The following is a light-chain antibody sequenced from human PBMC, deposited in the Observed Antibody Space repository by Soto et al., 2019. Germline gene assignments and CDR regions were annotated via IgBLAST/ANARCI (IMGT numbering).Light chain of an antibody. CDR2: SNS. CDR1: SSNVGSKT. CDR3: AAWDDSLKEV. Sequence: QSVLTQPPSASGTPGQRVTISGSGSSSNVGSKTVNWDQQVPGTAPNLLIYSNSQRPSGVPDRFSGSKSGTSASLAISGLQSEDEADYYCAAWDDSLKEVFGGGTQLTVL. J-gene: IGLJ2*01. V-gene: IGLV1-44*01.